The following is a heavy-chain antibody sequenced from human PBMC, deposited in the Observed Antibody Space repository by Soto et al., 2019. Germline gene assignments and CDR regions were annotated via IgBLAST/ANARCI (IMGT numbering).Heavy chain of an antibody. CDR2: ISGSGGSA. Sequence: EVQLLESGGALVQPGGSLRLSCGGSGFTFSNYVMNWVRQAPGKGLEWVSGISGSGGSAYYAGSVKGRFTISRDNSKNMLYLKMDALTAEDTAVYYCAKGGEQWLGSRFDHWDQGTLVTVSS. CDR1: GFTFSNYV. V-gene: IGHV3-23*01. J-gene: IGHJ4*02. D-gene: IGHD6-19*01. CDR3: AKGGEQWLGSRFDH.